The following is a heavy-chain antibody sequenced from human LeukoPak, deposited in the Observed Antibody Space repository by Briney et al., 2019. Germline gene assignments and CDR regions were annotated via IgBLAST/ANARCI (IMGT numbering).Heavy chain of an antibody. CDR1: GITFSNYA. CDR3: AKSGGTYVDY. Sequence: GGSLRLSCAVSGITFSNYAMSWVRQAPGKGLEWVSAISAGGSTYYADSVKGRFTISRDNSRNTLSLQMSSLRAEDTAVYYCAKSGGTYVDYWGQGTLVTVSS. D-gene: IGHD1-26*01. CDR2: ISAGGST. V-gene: IGHV3-23*01. J-gene: IGHJ4*02.